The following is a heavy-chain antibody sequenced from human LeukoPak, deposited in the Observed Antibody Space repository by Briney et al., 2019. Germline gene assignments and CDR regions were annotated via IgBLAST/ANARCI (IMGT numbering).Heavy chain of an antibody. Sequence: KASETLSLTCTVSGGSISSYYWSWIRQPPGKGLEWIGYIYYSGSTNYNPSPKSRVTISVDTSKNQFSLKLSSVTAADTAVYYCARDGAYSSGWSVDRWDYYGMDVWGKGTTVTVSS. CDR3: ARDGAYSSGWSVDRWDYYGMDV. J-gene: IGHJ6*04. V-gene: IGHV4-59*01. CDR1: GGSISSYY. D-gene: IGHD6-19*01. CDR2: IYYSGST.